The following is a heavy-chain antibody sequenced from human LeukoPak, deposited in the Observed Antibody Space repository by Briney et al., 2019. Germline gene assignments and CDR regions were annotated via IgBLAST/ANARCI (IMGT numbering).Heavy chain of an antibody. D-gene: IGHD6-13*01. V-gene: IGHV3-30*04. CDR2: ISYDGSNK. CDR3: AVTRYNDSWAPITWFDP. Sequence: PGGSLRLSCAASGFTFSSYAMHWVRQAPGKGLEWVAVISYDGSNKYYADSVKGRFTISRDNAKNTLYLQMHSLRAEDTALYYCAVTRYNDSWAPITWFDPWGQGTLVTVSS. CDR1: GFTFSSYA. J-gene: IGHJ5*02.